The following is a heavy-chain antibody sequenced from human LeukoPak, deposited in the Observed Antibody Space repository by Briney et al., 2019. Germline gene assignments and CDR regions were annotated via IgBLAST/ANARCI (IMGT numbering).Heavy chain of an antibody. D-gene: IGHD6-13*01. CDR2: INQDGSEK. Sequence: GGSLRLSCAASGFTFSGYWMSWVRQAPGKGLEWVANINQDGSEKYYVASVKGRFTISRDNAKNSLFLQMGSLRVEDTAVYYCARESTAGYNSSWYGFRNWGQGTLVSVSS. CDR3: ARESTAGYNSSWYGFRN. V-gene: IGHV3-7*01. CDR1: GFTFSGYW. J-gene: IGHJ1*01.